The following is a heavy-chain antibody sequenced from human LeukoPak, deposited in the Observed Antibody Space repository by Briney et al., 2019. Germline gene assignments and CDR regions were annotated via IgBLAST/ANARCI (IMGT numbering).Heavy chain of an antibody. J-gene: IGHJ4*02. CDR2: INPNSGGT. CDR1: GYTFTGYY. D-gene: IGHD6-19*01. V-gene: IGHV1-2*02. Sequence: ASVTVSCTASGYTFTGYYMHWVRQAPGQGLEWMGWINPNSGGTNYAQKFQGRVTMTRDTSISTAYMELSRLRSDDTAVYYCARDRQWLVRDYYFDYWGQGTLVTVSS. CDR3: ARDRQWLVRDYYFDY.